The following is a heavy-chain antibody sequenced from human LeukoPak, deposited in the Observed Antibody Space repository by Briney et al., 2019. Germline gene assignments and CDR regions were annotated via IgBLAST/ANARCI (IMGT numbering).Heavy chain of an antibody. CDR1: GYTVTGYY. Sequence: ASVKVSCKASGYTVTGYYIHWVRQAPGPGLEWMGWITPNSDDTDYAQKFQGRVSMTRDTSISTAYMELSSLRSDDTAVYYCARSPIGLGFFDYWGQGTLVTVSS. V-gene: IGHV1-2*02. CDR3: ARSPIGLGFFDY. CDR2: ITPNSDDT. J-gene: IGHJ4*02. D-gene: IGHD7-27*01.